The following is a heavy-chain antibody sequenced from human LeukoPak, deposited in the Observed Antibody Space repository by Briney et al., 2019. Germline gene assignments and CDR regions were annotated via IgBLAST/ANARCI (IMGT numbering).Heavy chain of an antibody. CDR3: AKETEIQLWYIDY. J-gene: IGHJ4*02. CDR1: GFTFSTYA. Sequence: GGSLRLSCAASGFTFSTYAMSWVRQAPGKGPEWVSAISGGGGSTYYADSVKGRFTISRDNSKNTLYLQMNSLRAEDTVIYYCAKETEIQLWYIDYWGQGTLVTVSS. V-gene: IGHV3-23*01. CDR2: ISGGGGST. D-gene: IGHD5-18*01.